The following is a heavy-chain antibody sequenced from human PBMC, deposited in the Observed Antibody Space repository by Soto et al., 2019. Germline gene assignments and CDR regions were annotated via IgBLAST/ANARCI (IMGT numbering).Heavy chain of an antibody. V-gene: IGHV3-30-3*01. CDR1: GFTFSSSA. Sequence: GGSLRLSCAASGFTFSSSAMHWVRQAPGKGLGWVATISHDGINKYYADSMKGPFTISRDNSKNTLYLQMNTLRPEDTAVYYCARGADWFDSWGQGTLVTVSS. CDR2: ISHDGINK. CDR3: ARGADWFDS. J-gene: IGHJ5*01.